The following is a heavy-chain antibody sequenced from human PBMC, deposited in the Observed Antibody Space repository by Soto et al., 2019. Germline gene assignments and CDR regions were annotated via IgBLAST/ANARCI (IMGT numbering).Heavy chain of an antibody. J-gene: IGHJ5*02. CDR2: IIPIFGTA. CDR3: SRLPTLVVPAALILAT. Sequence: SVKVSCKASGGTFSSYAISWVRQAPGQGLEWMGGIIPIFGTANYAQKFQGRVTITADESTSTAYMELSSLRSDDTGVYYCSRLPTLVVPAALILATWGQGTRVTVSS. V-gene: IGHV1-69*13. D-gene: IGHD2-2*01. CDR1: GGTFSSYA.